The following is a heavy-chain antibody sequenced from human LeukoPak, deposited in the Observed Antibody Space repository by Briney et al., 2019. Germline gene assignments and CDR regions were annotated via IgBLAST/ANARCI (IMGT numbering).Heavy chain of an antibody. CDR2: ISYDGSNK. Sequence: GGSLRLSCAASGFTFSSYGMHWVRQAPGKGLEWVAVISYDGSNKYYADSVKGRFTISRDNSKNTLYLQMNSLRAEDTAVYYCAKGSTTVNMLIHFDYWGQGTLVTVSS. CDR1: GFTFSSYG. D-gene: IGHD4-17*01. J-gene: IGHJ4*02. V-gene: IGHV3-30*18. CDR3: AKGSTTVNMLIHFDY.